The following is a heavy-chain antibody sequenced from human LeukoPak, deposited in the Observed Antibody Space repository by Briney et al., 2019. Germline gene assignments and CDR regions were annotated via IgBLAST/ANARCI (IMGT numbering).Heavy chain of an antibody. CDR1: GGSFSGYY. CDR3: AREGLKYSSLRTFDP. J-gene: IGHJ5*02. Sequence: SETLSLTCAVYGGSFSGYYWSWIRQPPGKGLEWIGEINHSGSTNYNPSLKSRVTMSVDTSKNQFSLKLSSVTAADTAVYYCAREGLKYSSLRTFDPWGQGTLVTVSS. V-gene: IGHV4-34*01. CDR2: INHSGST. D-gene: IGHD6-19*01.